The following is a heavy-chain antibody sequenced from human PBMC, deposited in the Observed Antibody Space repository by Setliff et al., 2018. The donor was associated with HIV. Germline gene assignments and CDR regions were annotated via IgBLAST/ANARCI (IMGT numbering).Heavy chain of an antibody. D-gene: IGHD2-2*01. CDR1: GYTFTRYG. Sequence: VASVKVSCKASGYTFTRYGISWVRQAPGQGLEWMGWISANNGNTKYAQRLQGRVTMTTDTSTSTAYMDLRSLRSDDTAVYLCARDGEYQVLHYYYSGMDVWGQGTTVTVSS. J-gene: IGHJ6*02. CDR2: ISANNGNT. V-gene: IGHV1-18*01. CDR3: ARDGEYQVLHYYYSGMDV.